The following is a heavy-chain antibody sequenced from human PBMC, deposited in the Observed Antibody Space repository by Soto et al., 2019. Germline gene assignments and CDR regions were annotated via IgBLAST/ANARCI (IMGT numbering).Heavy chain of an antibody. CDR1: GFTFNNKW. CDR2: IDGAAATT. Sequence: PGESLKISCTASGFTFNNKWMHWVRQAPGKGLVWLSRIDGAAATTNYADSVKGRFTISRDNAENIVFLHVYGLTDEDTAVYYCARGGAMGVDYWGQGTLVTVSS. V-gene: IGHV3-74*01. J-gene: IGHJ4*02. D-gene: IGHD1-26*01. CDR3: ARGGAMGVDY.